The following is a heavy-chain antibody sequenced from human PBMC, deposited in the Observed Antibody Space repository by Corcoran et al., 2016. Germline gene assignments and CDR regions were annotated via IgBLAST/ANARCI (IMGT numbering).Heavy chain of an antibody. J-gene: IGHJ5*02. V-gene: IGHV4-34*01. CDR2: INHSGST. D-gene: IGHD4-17*01. CDR3: ASNYGPKVPSYNWFDP. CDR1: GGSFSGYY. Sequence: QVQLQQWGAGLLKPSETLSLTCAVYGGSFSGYYWSWIRQPPGKGLEWIGEINHSGSTNYNPSLKSRVTISVDTSKNQFSLKLSSVTAADTAVYYCASNYGPKVPSYNWFDPWGQGTLVTVSS.